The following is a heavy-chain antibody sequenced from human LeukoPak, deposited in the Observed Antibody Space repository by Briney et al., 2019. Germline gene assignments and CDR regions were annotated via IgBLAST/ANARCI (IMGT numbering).Heavy chain of an antibody. D-gene: IGHD3-10*01. Sequence: PGGSLRLSCAASGFTFSSYAMSWVRQAPGKGLEWVSAISGSGGSTYYADSVKGRFTISRDNSKNTLYLQMNSLRAEDTAVYYCATLITMVRGVPGDWGQGTLVTVSS. V-gene: IGHV3-23*01. CDR1: GFTFSSYA. J-gene: IGHJ4*02. CDR2: ISGSGGST. CDR3: ATLITMVRGVPGD.